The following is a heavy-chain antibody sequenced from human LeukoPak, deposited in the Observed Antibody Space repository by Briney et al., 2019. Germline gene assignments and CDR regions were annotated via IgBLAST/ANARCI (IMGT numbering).Heavy chain of an antibody. CDR3: ARADSGSYLPNSFDAFDI. CDR1: GGSISSGGYS. D-gene: IGHD1-26*01. J-gene: IGHJ3*02. V-gene: IGHV4-30-2*01. Sequence: SETLSLTCAVSGGSISSGGYSWSWIRQPPGKGLEWIGYIYHSGSTYYNPSLKSRVTISVDRSKNQFSLKLSSVTAADTAVYYCARADSGSYLPNSFDAFDIWGQGTMVTVSS. CDR2: IYHSGST.